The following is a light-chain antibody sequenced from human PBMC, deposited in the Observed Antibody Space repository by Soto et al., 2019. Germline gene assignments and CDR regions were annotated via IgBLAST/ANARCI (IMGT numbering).Light chain of an antibody. Sequence: QSALTQPASPSGSPGQSITISCTGTSSDVGGYNYVSWYQQHPGKAPKLMIYDVSNRPSGVSYRFSGSKSGNTASLTISGLQAEDEADYYCSSYTSSSTLVVFGGGTKVTVL. CDR1: SSDVGGYNY. CDR3: SSYTSSSTLVV. V-gene: IGLV2-14*01. J-gene: IGLJ2*01. CDR2: DVS.